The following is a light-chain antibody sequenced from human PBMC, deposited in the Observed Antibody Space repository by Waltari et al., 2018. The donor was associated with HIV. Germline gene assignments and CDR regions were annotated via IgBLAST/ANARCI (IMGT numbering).Light chain of an antibody. Sequence: QSALTQPASVSGSPGQSITISCPGTSRDIGTSNLFSWYQHHPGKAPKLIIYEVTKRPSGVSNRFSGSKSGNTASLTISGLQAEDEADYYCCSYAGSSTPYVFGTGTKVTVL. CDR3: CSYAGSSTPYV. CDR1: SRDIGTSNL. J-gene: IGLJ1*01. V-gene: IGLV2-23*02. CDR2: EVT.